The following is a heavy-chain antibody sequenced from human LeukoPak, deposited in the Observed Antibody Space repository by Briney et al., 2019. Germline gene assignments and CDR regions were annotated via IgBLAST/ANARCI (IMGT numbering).Heavy chain of an antibody. Sequence: PGGSLRLSCAASGFTFSNHAMSWVRRAPGKGLQWVSAISGGGVAIYYADSVKGRFTISRDNSKNTLYLQMNSLRAEDTAVYYCVKDGFDYYDSSGYYYFNYWGQGTLVTVSS. CDR2: ISGGGVAI. D-gene: IGHD3-22*01. CDR3: VKDGFDYYDSSGYYYFNY. J-gene: IGHJ4*02. CDR1: GFTFSNHA. V-gene: IGHV3-23*01.